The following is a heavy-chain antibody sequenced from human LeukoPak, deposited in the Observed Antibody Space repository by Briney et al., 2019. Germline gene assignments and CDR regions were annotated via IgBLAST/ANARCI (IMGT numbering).Heavy chain of an antibody. Sequence: SETLSLTCAVYGGSFSGYYWSWIRQPPGKGLEWIGEINHSGSTNYNPSLKSRVTISVDTSKNQFSLKLSSVTAADTAVYYCARGPRAPWRYMITFGGVTSDNWFDPWGQGTLVTVSS. CDR1: GGSFSGYY. CDR3: ARGPRAPWRYMITFGGVTSDNWFDP. CDR2: INHSGST. J-gene: IGHJ5*02. D-gene: IGHD3-16*01. V-gene: IGHV4-34*01.